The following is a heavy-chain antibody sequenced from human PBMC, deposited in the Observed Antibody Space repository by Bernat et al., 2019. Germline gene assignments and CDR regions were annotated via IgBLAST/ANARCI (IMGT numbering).Heavy chain of an antibody. D-gene: IGHD1-26*01. Sequence: EVQLVESGGGVVQPGGSLRLSCAASGFTFSSYEMNWVRQAPGKGLEWVSYISNSGTTKYYADSVKGRFTISRDNTNNDLYLQMKSLRGEDTAVDYWARWDRAKHYWFFDLWGRGTLVTVSS. CDR2: ISNSGTTK. V-gene: IGHV3-48*03. CDR3: ARWDRAKHYWFFDL. CDR1: GFTFSSYE. J-gene: IGHJ2*01.